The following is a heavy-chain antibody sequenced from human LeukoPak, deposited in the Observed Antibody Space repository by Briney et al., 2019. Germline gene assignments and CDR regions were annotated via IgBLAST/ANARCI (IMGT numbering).Heavy chain of an antibody. Sequence: SETLSLTCTVSGGSISSYYWSWIRQPPGKGLEWIGYIYYSGSTNYNPSLKSRVTISVDTSKNQFSLKLRSVTAADTAVYYCAKDSKYCFDYWGQGTLVTVSS. CDR3: AKDSKYCFDY. J-gene: IGHJ4*02. CDR2: IYYSGST. V-gene: IGHV4-59*01. D-gene: IGHD2-8*02. CDR1: GGSISSYY.